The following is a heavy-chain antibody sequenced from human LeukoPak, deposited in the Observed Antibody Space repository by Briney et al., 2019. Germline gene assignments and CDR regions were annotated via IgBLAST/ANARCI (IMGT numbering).Heavy chain of an antibody. CDR2: IWYDGSNK. V-gene: IGHV3-33*01. CDR3: AREMYDSSGYYGAPFDY. D-gene: IGHD3-22*01. J-gene: IGHJ4*02. CDR1: GFTFSSYG. Sequence: GRSLRLSCAASGFTFSSYGMHWVRQAPGKGLEWVAVIWYDGSNKYYADSVKGRFTISRDNSKNTLYLQMNSLRAEDTAVYYCAREMYDSSGYYGAPFDYWGQGTLVTVSS.